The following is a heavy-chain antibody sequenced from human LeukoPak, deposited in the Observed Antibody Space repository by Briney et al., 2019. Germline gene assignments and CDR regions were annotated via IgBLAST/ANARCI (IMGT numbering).Heavy chain of an antibody. V-gene: IGHV3-33*01. D-gene: IGHD3-3*01. CDR3: ARNVLRVVDYYYYGMDV. CDR1: GFTFSSYG. Sequence: GGSLRLSCAASGFTFSSYGMHWVRQAPGKGLEWVAVIWYDGSNKYYADSVKGRFTISRDNSKNTLYLQMNSLRAEDTAVYYCARNVLRVVDYYYYGMDVRGQGTTVTVSS. CDR2: IWYDGSNK. J-gene: IGHJ6*02.